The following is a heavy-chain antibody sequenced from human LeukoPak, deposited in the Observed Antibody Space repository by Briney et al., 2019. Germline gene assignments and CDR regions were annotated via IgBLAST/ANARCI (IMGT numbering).Heavy chain of an antibody. CDR3: AREPKYLGHYYMDV. CDR2: IYYSGST. D-gene: IGHD2-2*01. J-gene: IGHJ6*03. Sequence: SETLSLTCTVSGGSISSYYWSWIRQPPGKGLEWIGYIYYSGSTNYNPSLKSRVTISVDTSKNQFSLKLSSVTAADTAVYYCAREPKYLGHYYMDVWGKGTTVTISS. CDR1: GGSISSYY. V-gene: IGHV4-59*12.